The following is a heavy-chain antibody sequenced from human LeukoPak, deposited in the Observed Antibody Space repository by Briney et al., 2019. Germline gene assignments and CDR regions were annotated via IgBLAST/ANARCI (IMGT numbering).Heavy chain of an antibody. Sequence: GGSLRLSCAASGFTFSSYAMSWVRQAPGKGLEWVSAISGSGGSTYYADSVKGRFTISRDNAKNSLYLQMNSLRAEDTAVYYCARDKSGWLAGAGWFDPWGQGTLVTVSS. D-gene: IGHD6-19*01. CDR2: ISGSGGST. J-gene: IGHJ5*02. V-gene: IGHV3-23*01. CDR1: GFTFSSYA. CDR3: ARDKSGWLAGAGWFDP.